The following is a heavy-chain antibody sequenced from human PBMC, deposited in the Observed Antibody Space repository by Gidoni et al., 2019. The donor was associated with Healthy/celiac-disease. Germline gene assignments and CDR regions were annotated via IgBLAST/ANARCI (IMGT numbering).Heavy chain of an antibody. CDR3: ATGSDDYYYYGMDV. CDR1: GYTFTSYD. V-gene: IGHV1-8*01. CDR2: MNPNSGNT. Sequence: QVQLVQSGAEVKKPGASVKVSCKASGYTFTSYDIHWVRQATGQGLEWMGWMNPNSGNTGYAQKFQGRVTMTRNTSISTAYMELSSLRSEDTAVYYCATGSDDYYYYGMDVWGQGTTVTVSS. J-gene: IGHJ6*02.